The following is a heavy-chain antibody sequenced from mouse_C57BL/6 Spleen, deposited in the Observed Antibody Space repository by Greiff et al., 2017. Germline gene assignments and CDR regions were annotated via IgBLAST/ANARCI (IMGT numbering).Heavy chain of an antibody. CDR1: GYTFTDYT. CDR2: IYPRDGST. V-gene: IGHV1-78*01. J-gene: IGHJ2*01. CDR3: AGGRGVFDY. Sequence: QVQLQQSDAELVKPGASVKLSCKVSGYTFTDYTIHWMKQRPEQGLEWIGYIYPRDGSTKYNETFKGKDTLTADKSSSTAYMQLNSLTSVDSAVYVCAGGRGVFDYGGQGTTLTVSS.